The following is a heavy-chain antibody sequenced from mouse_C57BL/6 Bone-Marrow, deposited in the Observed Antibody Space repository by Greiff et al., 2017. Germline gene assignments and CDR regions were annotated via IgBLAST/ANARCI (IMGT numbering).Heavy chain of an antibody. Sequence: VQLQQPGAELVKPGASVKVSCKASGYTFTSYWMHWVKQRPGQGLEWIGVIDPSDSYTNYNQKFKGKATLTVDTSSSTAYMQLSSLTSEDSAVYYCARYGSSYVGYFDVWGTGTTVTVSS. V-gene: IGHV1-59*01. CDR1: GYTFTSYW. CDR2: IDPSDSYT. D-gene: IGHD1-1*01. CDR3: ARYGSSYVGYFDV. J-gene: IGHJ1*03.